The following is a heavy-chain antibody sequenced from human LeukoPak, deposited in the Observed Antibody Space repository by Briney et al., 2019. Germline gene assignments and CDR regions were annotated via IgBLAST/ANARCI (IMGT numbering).Heavy chain of an antibody. D-gene: IGHD3-22*01. CDR2: ISSAGTNI. Sequence: GGSLRLSCSTSGFIFSSYTINWVRQAPGKGLESVSYISSAGTNINYADSVRGRFTIARDNADHSVSLQMNSLRAEDTAVYYCAGPYDSSGYPDYWGQGTLVTVSS. V-gene: IGHV3-48*01. CDR1: GFIFSSYT. CDR3: AGPYDSSGYPDY. J-gene: IGHJ4*02.